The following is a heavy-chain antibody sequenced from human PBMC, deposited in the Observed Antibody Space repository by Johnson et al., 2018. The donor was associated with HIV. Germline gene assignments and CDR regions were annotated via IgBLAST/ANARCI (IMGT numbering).Heavy chain of an antibody. CDR3: ARDLGAIGAFDI. CDR1: GFTFSSYA. Sequence: QVQLVESGGGVVQPGRSLRLSCAASGFTFSSYAMHWVRQAPGKGLEWVAFIRYDGSNKYYADSVKGRFTISRDNSKNTLYLQMNSLRAEDTAVYYCARDLGAIGAFDIWGQGTMVTVSS. CDR2: IRYDGSNK. D-gene: IGHD3-16*01. J-gene: IGHJ3*02. V-gene: IGHV3-30*04.